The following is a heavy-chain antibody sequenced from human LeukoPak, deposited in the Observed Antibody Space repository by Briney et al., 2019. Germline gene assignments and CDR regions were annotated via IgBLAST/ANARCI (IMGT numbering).Heavy chain of an antibody. CDR2: IWYDGSNK. Sequence: PWGSLRLSCAASGFTFSSYGMHWVRQAPGKGLEWVAVIWYDGSNKYYADSVKGRFTISRDNSKNTLYLQMNSLRAEDTAVYYCARDSRDGYNSGFDYWGQGTLVTVSS. J-gene: IGHJ4*02. CDR1: GFTFSSYG. CDR3: ARDSRDGYNSGFDY. V-gene: IGHV3-33*01. D-gene: IGHD5-24*01.